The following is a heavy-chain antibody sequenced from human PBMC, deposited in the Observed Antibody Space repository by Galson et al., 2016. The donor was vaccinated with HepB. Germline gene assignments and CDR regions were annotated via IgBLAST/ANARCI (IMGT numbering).Heavy chain of an antibody. CDR3: TRERRYCNDGSCYSFDY. CDR1: GDSVSSNSAT. J-gene: IGHJ4*02. V-gene: IGHV6-1*01. D-gene: IGHD2-15*01. CDR2: TYYRSAWLD. Sequence: CAISGDSVSSNSATWNWIRQSPSRGLEWLGRTYYRSAWLDDYAICVKSRISINPDTSKNRFSLHLSSVTPEDTAVYYCTRERRYCNDGSCYSFDYWGLGILVTVSS.